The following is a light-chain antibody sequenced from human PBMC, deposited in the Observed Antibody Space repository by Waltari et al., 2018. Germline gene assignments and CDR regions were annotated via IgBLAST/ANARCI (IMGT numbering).Light chain of an antibody. CDR1: SRDVGGYNY. J-gene: IGLJ3*02. CDR3: SSYTSSSTLV. V-gene: IGLV2-14*03. Sequence: QSALTQPASVSGSPGQSITISCTGTSRDVGGYNYVSWYQQYPGKAPKLMIYDVNKRPPGVSNRFSGSKSGNTASLTISGLQAEDEADYYCSSYTSSSTLVFGVGTKLTVL. CDR2: DVN.